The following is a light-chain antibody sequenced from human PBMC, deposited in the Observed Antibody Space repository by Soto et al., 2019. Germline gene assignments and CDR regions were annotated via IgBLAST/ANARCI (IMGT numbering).Light chain of an antibody. V-gene: IGLV4-69*01. J-gene: IGLJ2*01. CDR2: LNSDGSH. Sequence: QLVLTQSPSASASLGASVKLTCTLSSGHSSYAIAWHQQQPEKGPRYLMKLNSDGSHSKGDGIPDRFSGSSSGAERYLTISSLQSEDEADYYCQTWGRGILFGGGTKLT. CDR3: QTWGRGIL. CDR1: SGHSSYA.